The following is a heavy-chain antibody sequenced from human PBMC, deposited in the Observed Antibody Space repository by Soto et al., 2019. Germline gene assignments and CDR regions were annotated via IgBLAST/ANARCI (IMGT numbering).Heavy chain of an antibody. Sequence: ASVKVSCKPFGYTFTSYALHWVRQAPGQRLEWMGWVNTGNGNTEYSQKFQGRVTITRDTSASTAHMELSSLRPEDTAVYYCARDLDRSWYLAFNYYYYYGMDVWGQGTTVTVSS. CDR3: ARDLDRSWYLAFNYYYYYGMDV. CDR1: GYTFTSYA. CDR2: VNTGNGNT. V-gene: IGHV1-3*04. D-gene: IGHD6-13*01. J-gene: IGHJ6*02.